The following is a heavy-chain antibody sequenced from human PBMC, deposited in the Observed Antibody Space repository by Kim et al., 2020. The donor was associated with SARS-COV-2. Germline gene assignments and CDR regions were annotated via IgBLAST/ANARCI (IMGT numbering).Heavy chain of an antibody. CDR3: AKREYYYDSSGERFDP. Sequence: SGRGRFTISRDNSKNTLYLQMNSLRAEDTAVYYCAKREYYYDSSGERFDPWGQGTLVTVSS. V-gene: IGHV3-23*01. D-gene: IGHD3-22*01. J-gene: IGHJ5*02.